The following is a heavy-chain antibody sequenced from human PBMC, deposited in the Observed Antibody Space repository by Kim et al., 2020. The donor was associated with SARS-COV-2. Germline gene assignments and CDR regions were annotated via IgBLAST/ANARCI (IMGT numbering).Heavy chain of an antibody. V-gene: IGHV3-23*01. CDR2: ISGSGGST. D-gene: IGHD3-9*01. CDR1: GFTFSSYA. J-gene: IGHJ4*02. Sequence: GGSLRLSCAASGFTFSSYAMSWVRQAPGKGLEWVSAISGSGGSTYYADSVKGRFTISRDNSKNTLYLQMNSLRAEDTAVYYCAKDRGGYDILTGLAPFDYWGQGTLVTVSS. CDR3: AKDRGGYDILTGLAPFDY.